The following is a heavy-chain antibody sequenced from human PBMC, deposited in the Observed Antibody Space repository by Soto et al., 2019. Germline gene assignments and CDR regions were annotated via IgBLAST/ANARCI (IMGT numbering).Heavy chain of an antibody. CDR3: TLIGWVVVAATRGY. CDR2: IRSKANSYAT. V-gene: IGHV3-73*02. D-gene: IGHD2-15*01. CDR1: GFTFSGSA. J-gene: IGHJ4*02. Sequence: EVQLVESGGGLVQPGGSLKLSCAASGFTFSGSAMHWVRQASGKGLEWVGRIRSKANSYATAYSASVKGRFTISRDDSKNTPYLQMNSMKTEDTAVYYCTLIGWVVVAATRGYWGQGTLVTVSS.